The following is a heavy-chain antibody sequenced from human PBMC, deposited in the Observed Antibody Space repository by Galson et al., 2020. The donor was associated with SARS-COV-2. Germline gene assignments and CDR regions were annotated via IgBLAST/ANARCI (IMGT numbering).Heavy chain of an antibody. V-gene: IGHV1-2*04. J-gene: IGHJ6*02. Sequence: ASVKVSCKASGYTFTGYYMHWVRQAPGQGLEWMGWINPNSGGTNYAQKFQGWVTMTRDTSISTAYMELSRLRSDDTAVYYCARDMGIAAAGTDRSWDYYYGMDVWGQGTTVTVSS. D-gene: IGHD6-13*01. CDR3: ARDMGIAAAGTDRSWDYYYGMDV. CDR1: GYTFTGYY. CDR2: INPNSGGT.